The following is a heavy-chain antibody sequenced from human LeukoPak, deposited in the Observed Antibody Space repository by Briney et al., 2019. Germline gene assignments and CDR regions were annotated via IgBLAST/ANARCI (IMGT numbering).Heavy chain of an antibody. CDR1: GFTFSSYW. CDR3: AKRARIEAGGTNYFDY. Sequence: PGGSLRLSCVASGFTFSSYWMTWVRQAPGKGLEWVANIKTDGSQIYYVDSVKGRFTISRDNAKTSLYLQMNSLRAVDTAVYYCAKRARIEAGGTNYFDYWGQGTLVTVSS. V-gene: IGHV3-7*03. D-gene: IGHD6-13*01. J-gene: IGHJ4*02. CDR2: IKTDGSQI.